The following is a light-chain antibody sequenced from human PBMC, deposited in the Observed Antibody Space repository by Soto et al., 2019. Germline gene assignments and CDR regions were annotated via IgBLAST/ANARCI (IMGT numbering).Light chain of an antibody. Sequence: QSALTQPASVSESPGQSITISCTGSSSDVAAHNFVSWYQHHPDKAPKLIIYDVTNRPSGVSNRFTGSKSGTTASLPISGLQAEDEADYYFRSYTASNTVVVGGGTKLTVL. CDR2: DVT. V-gene: IGLV2-14*03. J-gene: IGLJ2*01. CDR3: RSYTASNTVV. CDR1: SSDVAAHNF.